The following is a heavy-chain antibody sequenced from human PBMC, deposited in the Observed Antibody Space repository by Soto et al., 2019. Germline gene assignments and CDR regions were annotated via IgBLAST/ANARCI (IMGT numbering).Heavy chain of an antibody. Sequence: GGSLRLSCAASGFTFSSYSMNWVRQAPGKGLEWVSYISSSSSTIYYADSVKGRFTISRDNAKNSLYLQMNSLRDEDTAVYYCAREPPTDYGEYGQRYYYYYGMDVWGQGTTVTVSS. D-gene: IGHD4-17*01. V-gene: IGHV3-48*02. CDR1: GFTFSSYS. J-gene: IGHJ6*02. CDR3: AREPPTDYGEYGQRYYYYYGMDV. CDR2: ISSSSSTI.